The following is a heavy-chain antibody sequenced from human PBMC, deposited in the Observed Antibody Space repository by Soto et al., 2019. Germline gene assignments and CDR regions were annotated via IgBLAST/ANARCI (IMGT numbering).Heavy chain of an antibody. V-gene: IGHV3-73*02. D-gene: IGHD3-16*01. J-gene: IGHJ4*02. Sequence: EVQLVESGGGLVQPGGSVIISCAASGFTFSGSAIHWVRQASGKGLEWVGRIKARSYNYATAYTASLKGRFTISRDDSKNTAYLPMNSLKNADTAVYFCSRLWAGGDDRDSPPYYLDYWGQGTLVTVSS. CDR3: SRLWAGGDDRDSPPYYLDY. CDR2: IKARSYNYAT. CDR1: GFTFSGSA.